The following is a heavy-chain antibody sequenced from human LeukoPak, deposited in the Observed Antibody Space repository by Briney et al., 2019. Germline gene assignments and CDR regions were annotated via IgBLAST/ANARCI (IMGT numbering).Heavy chain of an antibody. CDR3: AREAHGDYSDY. CDR1: GGSISSYY. D-gene: IGHD4-17*01. CDR2: IYYNGNT. V-gene: IGHV4-59*01. J-gene: IGHJ4*02. Sequence: SETLSLTCTVSGGSISSYYWSWIRQPPGEGLEWIGYIYYNGNTNYNPSLKSRVTISVDTSKNQLSLKLSSVTAADTAVYYCAREAHGDYSDYWGQGTLVTVSS.